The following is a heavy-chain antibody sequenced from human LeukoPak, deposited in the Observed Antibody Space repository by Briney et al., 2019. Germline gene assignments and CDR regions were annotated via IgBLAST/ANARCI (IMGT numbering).Heavy chain of an antibody. V-gene: IGHV3-15*01. CDR2: IKSKTDGGTT. CDR3: TTDPLMVYAILGGGIFGLDY. Sequence: GGSLRLSCAASGFTFSNAWLSGVRQAPGKGREWVARIKSKTDGGTTDYAAPVKGKFTISRDDSNNTLYLQMNSLKTEDTAVYYCTTDPLMVYAILGGGIFGLDYWGQGTLVTVSS. D-gene: IGHD2-8*01. J-gene: IGHJ4*02. CDR1: GFTFSNAW.